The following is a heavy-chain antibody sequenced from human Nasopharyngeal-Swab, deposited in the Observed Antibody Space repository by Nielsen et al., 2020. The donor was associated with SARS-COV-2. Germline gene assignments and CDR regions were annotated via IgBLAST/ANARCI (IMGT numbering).Heavy chain of an antibody. Sequence: GGSLRLSCAASGFTFSNYWLHWVRQAPGKGLVWVSRISGDGSDTSYADSVKGRFTISRDNAKNTLYLQMNSLRAEETAVYYCARDWTTGTTHYFDYWGQGTLVTVSS. CDR1: GFTFSNYW. CDR2: ISGDGSDT. V-gene: IGHV3-74*01. J-gene: IGHJ4*02. CDR3: ARDWTTGTTHYFDY. D-gene: IGHD1-1*01.